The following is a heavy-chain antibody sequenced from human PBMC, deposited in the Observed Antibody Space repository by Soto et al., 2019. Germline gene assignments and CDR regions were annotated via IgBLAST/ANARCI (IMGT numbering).Heavy chain of an antibody. Sequence: GGSLRLSCAASGFTFSSYGMHWVRQAPGKGLEWVAVIWYDGSNKYYVDSVKGRFTISRDNSKNTLDLQMNSLRAEDTAVYYCAKSIVGANLFDFWGQGTLVTVSS. J-gene: IGHJ4*02. V-gene: IGHV3-33*06. D-gene: IGHD1-26*01. CDR3: AKSIVGANLFDF. CDR1: GFTFSSYG. CDR2: IWYDGSNK.